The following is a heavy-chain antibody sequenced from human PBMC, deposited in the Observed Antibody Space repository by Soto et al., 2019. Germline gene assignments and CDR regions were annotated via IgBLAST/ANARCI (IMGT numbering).Heavy chain of an antibody. CDR1: GASINNGAYY. V-gene: IGHV4-31*03. Sequence: QVQLQESGPGLVRPSKTLSLSCYVSGASINNGAYYWNGIRQYPDKRLERIGYIYFLGSTFYAPSIRGRVTISADPSNKQSSRNLTSVTGADPAIYYCARDRPIRDSGSPSFDPGGPGIQFTVSS. D-gene: IGHD2-15*01. CDR2: IYFLGST. CDR3: ARDRPIRDSGSPSFDP. J-gene: IGHJ5*02.